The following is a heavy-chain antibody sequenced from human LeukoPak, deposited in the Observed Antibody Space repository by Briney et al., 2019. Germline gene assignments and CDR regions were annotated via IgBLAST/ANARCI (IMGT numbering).Heavy chain of an antibody. V-gene: IGHV3-30*18. Sequence: PGGSLRPSCAASGFSFNNYAMYWVRQAPGKGLEWVALISYDGGDKYYAESMKGRITISRDNAKNSLYLQMNSLRAEDTAVYYCAELGITMIGGVWGKGTTVTISS. J-gene: IGHJ6*04. CDR2: ISYDGGDK. D-gene: IGHD3-10*02. CDR1: GFSFNNYA. CDR3: AELGITMIGGV.